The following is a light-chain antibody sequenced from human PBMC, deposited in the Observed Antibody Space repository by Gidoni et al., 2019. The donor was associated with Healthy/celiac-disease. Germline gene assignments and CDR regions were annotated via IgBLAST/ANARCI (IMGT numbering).Light chain of an antibody. Sequence: DIVLTQSTGTLSLSPGESATLSCSASQSVSSSYLAWYQKKPGQAPRLLIYGASSRATGIPDRFSGSGSGTDFTLTISRLEPEDFGVYYCQQDGSSPWTFGQGTKVEIK. CDR3: QQDGSSPWT. CDR2: GAS. J-gene: IGKJ1*01. V-gene: IGKV3-20*01. CDR1: QSVSSSY.